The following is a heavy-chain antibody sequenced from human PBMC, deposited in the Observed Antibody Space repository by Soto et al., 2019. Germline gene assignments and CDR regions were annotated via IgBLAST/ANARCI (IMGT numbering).Heavy chain of an antibody. CDR1: GCSISSYY. D-gene: IGHD3-10*01. J-gene: IGHJ5*02. V-gene: IGHV4-59*12. Sequence: PSETLSLTCTVSGCSISSYYWSWIRQPPGKGLEWIGYIYYSGSTNYNPSLKSRVTVSRDNSKETLYLQMSSLRVDDTAVYYCAKDAVPRNGEWDWFDPWGQGTLVTVSS. CDR2: IYYSGST. CDR3: AKDAVPRNGEWDWFDP.